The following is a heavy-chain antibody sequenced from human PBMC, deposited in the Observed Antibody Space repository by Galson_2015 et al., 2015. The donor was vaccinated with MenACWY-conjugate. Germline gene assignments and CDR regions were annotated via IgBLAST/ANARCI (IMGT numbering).Heavy chain of an antibody. CDR3: AHRALFGVVIQLEGLYAFDI. V-gene: IGHV2-5*02. J-gene: IGHJ3*02. D-gene: IGHD3-3*01. Sequence: PALVKPTQTLTLTCTFSGFSLSTSGVGVGWIRQPPGKALEWLALIYWDDDKRYSPSLKSRLTITKDTSKNQVVLTMTNMDPVDTATYYCAHRALFGVVIQLEGLYAFDIWGQGTMVTVSS. CDR2: IYWDDDK. CDR1: GFSLSTSGVG.